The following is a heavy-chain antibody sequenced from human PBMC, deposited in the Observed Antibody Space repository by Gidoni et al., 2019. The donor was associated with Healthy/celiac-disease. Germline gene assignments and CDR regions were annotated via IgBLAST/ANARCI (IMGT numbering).Heavy chain of an antibody. CDR1: GLTFSTYS. D-gene: IGHD6-13*01. CDR2: ISSRSSII. Sequence: EVQLVESGGGLVQPGGSLRLSCAASGLTFSTYSMHWVRQAPGQGLEWVSYISSRSSIIYYADSVKGRFTISRDNAKNSLYLQMNSLRADDTAVYYCASAGYSSNWYFYSWGQGTLVTVSS. J-gene: IGHJ4*02. V-gene: IGHV3-48*01. CDR3: ASAGYSSNWYFYS.